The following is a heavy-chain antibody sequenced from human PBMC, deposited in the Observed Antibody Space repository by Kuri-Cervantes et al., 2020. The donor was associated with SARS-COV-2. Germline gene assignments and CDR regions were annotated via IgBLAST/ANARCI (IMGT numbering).Heavy chain of an antibody. CDR2: IWYDGSNK. D-gene: IGHD3-10*01. CDR1: GFTFSSYG. Sequence: GGSLRLSCAASGFTFSSYGMHWVRQAPGKGLEWVAVIWYDGSNKYYADSVKGRFTISRDNSKNTLCLQMNSLRAEDTAVYYCAREGYYYGSGNDYWGQGTLVTVSS. J-gene: IGHJ4*02. CDR3: AREGYYYGSGNDY. V-gene: IGHV3-33*01.